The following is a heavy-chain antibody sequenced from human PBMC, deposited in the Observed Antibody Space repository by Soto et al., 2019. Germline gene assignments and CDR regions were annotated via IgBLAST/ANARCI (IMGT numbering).Heavy chain of an antibody. Sequence: QVQLVQSGGEVKKPGASVKVSCKASGNTFTSYGISWVRQAPGEGLEWIGWISAYNANTNLAQKIQGRVTMTTDTPTSTAYTELRSLRSDDTAVYYCARGGAWDLYGMDVWGQGTTVTVSS. CDR3: ARGGAWDLYGMDV. CDR2: ISAYNANT. V-gene: IGHV1-18*01. D-gene: IGHD1-26*01. CDR1: GNTFTSYG. J-gene: IGHJ6*02.